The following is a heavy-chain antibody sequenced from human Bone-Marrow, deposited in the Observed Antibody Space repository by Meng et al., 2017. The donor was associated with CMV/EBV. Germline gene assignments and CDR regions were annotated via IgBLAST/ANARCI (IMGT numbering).Heavy chain of an antibody. D-gene: IGHD3-22*01. Sequence: ASVKVSCKASGYTLTSYYMHWVRQAPGQGLEWMGIINPSGGSTSYAQKFQGRVTMTRDTSTSTVYMELSSLRSEDTAVYYCATRDQWLFHFDYWGQGTLVTVSS. V-gene: IGHV1-46*01. CDR1: GYTLTSYY. J-gene: IGHJ4*02. CDR2: INPSGGST. CDR3: ATRDQWLFHFDY.